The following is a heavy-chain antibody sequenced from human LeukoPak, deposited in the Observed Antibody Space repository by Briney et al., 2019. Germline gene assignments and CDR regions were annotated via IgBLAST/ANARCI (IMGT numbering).Heavy chain of an antibody. CDR1: GGSISSYY. D-gene: IGHD4-17*01. CDR2: IYYSGST. J-gene: IGHJ4*02. V-gene: IGHV4-59*01. CDR3: ARSRYGDYDY. Sequence: SETLSLTCTVSGGSISSYYWSWIRQPPGKGLEWIGYIYYSGSTNYNPSLKSRVTISVDTSKNQFSLKLSSVTAADTAVYYCARSRYGDYDYWGQGTLVTVSS.